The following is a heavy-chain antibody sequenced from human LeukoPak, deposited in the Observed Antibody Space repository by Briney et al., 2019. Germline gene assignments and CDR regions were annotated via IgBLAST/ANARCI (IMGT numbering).Heavy chain of an antibody. CDR3: ARGRYYGSGPRYFDY. D-gene: IGHD3-10*01. Sequence: SETLSITCTVSGGSISSSGYYWGWIRQPPGKGLEWIGSIYYSGSTYYNPSLKSRVTISVDRSKNQFSLKLSSVTAADTAVYYCARGRYYGSGPRYFDYWGQGTLVTVSS. CDR1: GGSISSSGYY. J-gene: IGHJ4*02. V-gene: IGHV4-39*07. CDR2: IYYSGST.